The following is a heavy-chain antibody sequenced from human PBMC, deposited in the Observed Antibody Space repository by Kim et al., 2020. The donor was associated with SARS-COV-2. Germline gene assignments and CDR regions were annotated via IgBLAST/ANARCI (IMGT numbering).Heavy chain of an antibody. CDR3: ARDIREYYSSSQTYYYYGMDV. D-gene: IGHD6-13*01. Sequence: SQTLSLTCAISGDSVSSNSAAWNWIRQSPSRGLEWLGRTYYRSKWYNDYAVSVKSRITINPDTSKNQFSLQLNSVTPEDTAVYYCARDIREYYSSSQTYYYYGMDVWGQGTTVTVSS. CDR1: GDSVSSNSAA. V-gene: IGHV6-1*01. J-gene: IGHJ6*02. CDR2: TYYRSKWYN.